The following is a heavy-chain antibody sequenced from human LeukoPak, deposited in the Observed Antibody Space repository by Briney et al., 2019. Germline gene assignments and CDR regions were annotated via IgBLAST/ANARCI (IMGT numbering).Heavy chain of an antibody. Sequence: GGSLRLSCAASGFTFSSYSMNWVRQAPGKGLEWVSSTSSSSSYIYYADSVKGRFTISRDNAKNSLYLQMNSLRAEDTAVYYCARDGTDSSGYSYWGQGTLVTVSS. CDR1: GFTFSSYS. CDR2: TSSSSSYI. D-gene: IGHD3-22*01. V-gene: IGHV3-21*01. J-gene: IGHJ4*02. CDR3: ARDGTDSSGYSY.